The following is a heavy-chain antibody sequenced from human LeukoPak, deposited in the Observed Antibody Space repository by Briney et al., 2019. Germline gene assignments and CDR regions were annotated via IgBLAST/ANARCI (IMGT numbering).Heavy chain of an antibody. J-gene: IGHJ5*02. Sequence: GGSLRLSCAASGFTFSSYAMSWVRQAPGKGLEWISYISSSGNAIYYVDSVKGRFTISRDNAKNSLYLQMNSLRAEDTAVYYCARGPHPGYSNYGWFDPWGQGTLVTVSS. CDR2: ISSSGNAI. V-gene: IGHV3-48*04. D-gene: IGHD4-11*01. CDR1: GFTFSSYA. CDR3: ARGPHPGYSNYGWFDP.